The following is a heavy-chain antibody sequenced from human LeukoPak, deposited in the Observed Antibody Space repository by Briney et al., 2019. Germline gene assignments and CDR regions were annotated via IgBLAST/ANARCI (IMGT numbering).Heavy chain of an antibody. CDR1: GFTFSSYE. CDR2: ISSSGDRTL. CDR3: ARESDGGGYRFDY. Sequence: GGSLRLSCAASGFTFSSYEMIWVHQAPGQGLEWLAYISSSGDRTLYCSASMKGRFTVSRDNAKNSLYLQMNTLTIEDTAVYYCARESDGGGYRFDYWGQGSLVTVSS. V-gene: IGHV3-48*03. J-gene: IGHJ4*02. D-gene: IGHD3-22*01.